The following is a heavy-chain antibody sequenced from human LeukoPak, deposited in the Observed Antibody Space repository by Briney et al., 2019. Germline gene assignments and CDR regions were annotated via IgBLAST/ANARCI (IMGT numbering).Heavy chain of an antibody. CDR3: AGVYDSSGYYYYYYYYMDV. D-gene: IGHD3-22*01. J-gene: IGHJ6*03. Sequence: PGGSLRLSCAASGFSFSSYGMSWVRQAPGKGLEWVSAISGSGGSTYYADSVKGRFTISRDNSKNTLYLQMNSLRAEDTAVYYCAGVYDSSGYYYYYYYYMDVWGKGTTVTISS. CDR1: GFSFSSYG. V-gene: IGHV3-23*01. CDR2: ISGSGGST.